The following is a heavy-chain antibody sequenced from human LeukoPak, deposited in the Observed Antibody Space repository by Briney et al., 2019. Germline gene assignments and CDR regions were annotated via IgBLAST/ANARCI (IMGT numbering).Heavy chain of an antibody. CDR1: GGSISSYY. V-gene: IGHV4-59*01. Sequence: PSETLSLTCTVSGGSISSYYWSWIRQPPGKGLEWIGYIYYSGSTNYNPSLKSRVTISVDTSKNQFSLKLSSVTAADTAVYYCARGFRGSYYSNAIDIWGQGTMVTVSS. D-gene: IGHD1-26*01. J-gene: IGHJ3*02. CDR2: IYYSGST. CDR3: ARGFRGSYYSNAIDI.